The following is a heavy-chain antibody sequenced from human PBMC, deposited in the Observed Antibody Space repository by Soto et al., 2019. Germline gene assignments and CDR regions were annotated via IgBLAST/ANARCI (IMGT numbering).Heavy chain of an antibody. CDR1: GGTFSTNP. J-gene: IGHJ4*02. CDR3: ARRDSGGLFRYFDS. V-gene: IGHV1-69*06. Sequence: SVKVSCKASGGTFSTNPTSWVLQAPGQGLEWMGGTGSGTGPGNNAQRFQGRLTITAHKITNTAYMELSSLSSEDTAVYYCARRDSGGLFRYFDSWGQGTLVTVSS. CDR2: TGSGTGPG. D-gene: IGHD2-15*01.